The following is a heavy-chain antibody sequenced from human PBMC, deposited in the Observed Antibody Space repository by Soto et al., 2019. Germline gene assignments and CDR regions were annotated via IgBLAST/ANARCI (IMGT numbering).Heavy chain of an antibody. D-gene: IGHD3-16*01. Sequence: ASETLSLTCTVSGGSISTYYWYWIRQVPGKGLEWIGFIYHRGSTHYNPSLESRVTMSVDTSKNQFSLNLTSVTAADTAVYYCAREAAVSSNWIDPWGQGTLVTVS. V-gene: IGHV4-59*01. CDR2: IYHRGST. J-gene: IGHJ5*02. CDR3: AREAAVSSNWIDP. CDR1: GGSISTYY.